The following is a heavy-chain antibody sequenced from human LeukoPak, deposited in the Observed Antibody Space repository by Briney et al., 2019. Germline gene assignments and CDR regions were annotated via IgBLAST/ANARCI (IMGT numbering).Heavy chain of an antibody. CDR2: INHSGST. J-gene: IGHJ6*02. Sequence: SETLSLTCAVYGGSFSGYYWSWIRQPPGKGLEWIGEINHSGSTNYNPSLKSRVTISVDTFKNQFSLKLSSVTAADTAVYYCARGAHYYGSGSYYYYYGMDVWGQGTTVTVSS. CDR1: GGSFSGYY. D-gene: IGHD3-10*01. CDR3: ARGAHYYGSGSYYYYYGMDV. V-gene: IGHV4-34*09.